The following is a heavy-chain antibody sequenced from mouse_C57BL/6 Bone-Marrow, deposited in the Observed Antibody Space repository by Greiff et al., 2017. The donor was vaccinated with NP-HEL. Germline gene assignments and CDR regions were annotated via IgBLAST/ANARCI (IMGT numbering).Heavy chain of an antibody. CDR1: GFPITSGYY. CDR3: AGDYDGYWYFDV. J-gene: IGHJ1*03. D-gene: IGHD2-3*01. Sequence: VQLQESGPGLVKPSQSLFLTCSITGFPITSGYYWFWIRQSPGKPLEWMGYITNSGETFYNPSLQSPISITRETSKNQVFLQLNSVTTEDTAMYYCAGDYDGYWYFDVWGTGTTVTVSS. V-gene: IGHV12-3*01. CDR2: ITNSGET.